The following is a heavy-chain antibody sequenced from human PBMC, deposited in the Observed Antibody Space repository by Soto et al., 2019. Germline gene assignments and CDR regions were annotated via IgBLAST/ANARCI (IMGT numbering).Heavy chain of an antibody. V-gene: IGHV4-30-2*01. D-gene: IGHD3-22*01. J-gene: IGHJ4*02. Sequence: PSETLSLTCAVSGGSISSGGYSWSWIRQPPGKGLEWIGYIYHSGSTYYNPSLKSRVTISVDRSKNQFSLKLSSVTAADTAVYYCARISSGYDYCGQGTLVTVSS. CDR1: GGSISSGGYS. CDR2: IYHSGST. CDR3: ARISSGYDY.